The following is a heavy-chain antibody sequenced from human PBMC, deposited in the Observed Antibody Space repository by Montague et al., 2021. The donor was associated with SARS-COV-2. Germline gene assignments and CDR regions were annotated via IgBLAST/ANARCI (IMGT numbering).Heavy chain of an antibody. CDR2: IYNSGTT. J-gene: IGHJ5*02. CDR3: ARHRNYGDHSLDNWFHP. Sequence: SETLSLTCTVSGDSTSCPNCYWGWIRQPPGKGLDWIGTIYNSGTTYYNPSLKSRFTISIDTSKNQFSLKLSSVTAADTAVYYCARHRNYGDHSLDNWFHPWGQGTLVTVSS. CDR1: GDSTSCPNCY. V-gene: IGHV4-39*01. D-gene: IGHD4-17*01.